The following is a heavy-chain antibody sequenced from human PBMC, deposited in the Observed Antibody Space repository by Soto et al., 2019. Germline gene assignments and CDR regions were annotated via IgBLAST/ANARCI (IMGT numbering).Heavy chain of an antibody. CDR1: GGTFSSYA. D-gene: IGHD5-18*01. CDR3: ARDNYDTAMGAYYYYGMDV. Sequence: QVQLVQSGAEVKKPGSSVKVSCKASGGTFSSYAISWVRQAPGQGLEWMGGIIPIFGTANYAQKFQGRVTITADECTSTAYMELSSLRSEDTAVYYCARDNYDTAMGAYYYYGMDVWGQGTTVTVSS. CDR2: IIPIFGTA. V-gene: IGHV1-69*01. J-gene: IGHJ6*02.